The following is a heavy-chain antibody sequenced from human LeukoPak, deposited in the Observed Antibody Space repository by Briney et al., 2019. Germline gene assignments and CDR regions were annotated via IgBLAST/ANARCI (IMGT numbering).Heavy chain of an antibody. J-gene: IGHJ4*02. V-gene: IGHV1-46*01. CDR2: INPSGGST. CDR1: GYTFTSYY. Sequence: GSSVKVSCKASGYTFTSYYMHWVRQAPGQGLEWMGIINPSGGSTSYAPKFQGRVTMTRDTSTSTVYMELSSLRSEDTAVYYCARGHPLGYCSGGSCYGIDYWGQGTLVTVSS. CDR3: ARGHPLGYCSGGSCYGIDY. D-gene: IGHD2-15*01.